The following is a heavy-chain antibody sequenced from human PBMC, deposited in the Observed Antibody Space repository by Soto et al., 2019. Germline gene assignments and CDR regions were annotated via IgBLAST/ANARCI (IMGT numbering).Heavy chain of an antibody. Sequence: QVQLVQSGAEVKKLGASVKVSCKASGYTFTGFDINWVRQAPGQGLEWMGWMNPNNGNTGYAQKFQGRLIMTSDTSISTAYMEVTSLTTYDTAVYYCAIRDGKCGGDCYPVWGQGTQVTVSS. CDR3: AIRDGKCGGDCYPV. J-gene: IGHJ4*02. V-gene: IGHV1-8*01. CDR1: GYTFTGFD. CDR2: MNPNNGNT. D-gene: IGHD2-21*02.